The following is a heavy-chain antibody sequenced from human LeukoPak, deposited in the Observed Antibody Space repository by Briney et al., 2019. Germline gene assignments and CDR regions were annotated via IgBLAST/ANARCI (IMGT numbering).Heavy chain of an antibody. D-gene: IGHD6-13*01. J-gene: IGHJ5*02. CDR1: GYSISSGYF. V-gene: IGHV4-38-2*01. CDR3: ARLNTGVLSSRTNNWFDP. Sequence: SETLSLTCAVSGYSISSGYFWSRIRPPPGKGLEWIGGIGHSGSTYYNPSLKSRITISTDTSKTPFSLKLSPVTAADTAVYYCARLNTGVLSSRTNNWFDPWGQGTLVTVSS. CDR2: IGHSGST.